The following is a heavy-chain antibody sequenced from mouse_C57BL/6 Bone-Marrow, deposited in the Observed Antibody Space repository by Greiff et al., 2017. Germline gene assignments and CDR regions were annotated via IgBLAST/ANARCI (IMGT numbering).Heavy chain of an antibody. J-gene: IGHJ2*01. V-gene: IGHV1-55*01. CDR1: GYTFTSYW. CDR2: IYPGSGST. CDR3: AREGNLYYYGSSFHYFDY. Sequence: QVQLQQPGAELVKPGASVKTSCKASGYTFTSYWITWVKQRPGQGLEWIGDIYPGSGSTNYNEKFKSKATLTVDTSSSTAYMQLSSLTSEDSAVYYCAREGNLYYYGSSFHYFDYWGQGTTLTVSS. D-gene: IGHD1-1*01.